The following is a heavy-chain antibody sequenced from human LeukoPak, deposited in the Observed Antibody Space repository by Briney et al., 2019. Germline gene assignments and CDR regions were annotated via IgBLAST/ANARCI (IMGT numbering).Heavy chain of an antibody. J-gene: IGHJ3*02. CDR3: ARQREYCSGVSCYSDVFDI. V-gene: IGHV4-59*08. Sequence: SETLSLTCTVSGGSISNYYWSWIRQPPGKGLECIGYIYYSGSTNYNPSLKSRVTISVDTSKNQFSLRLCSVTAADTAVYYCARQREYCSGVSCYSDVFDIWGQGTMVTVSS. CDR1: GGSISNYY. CDR2: IYYSGST. D-gene: IGHD2-15*01.